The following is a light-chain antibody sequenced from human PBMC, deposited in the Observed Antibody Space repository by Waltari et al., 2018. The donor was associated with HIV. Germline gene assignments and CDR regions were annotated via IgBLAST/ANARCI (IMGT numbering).Light chain of an antibody. CDR2: AAS. V-gene: IGKV1-6*01. CDR1: QNSRKD. Sequence: ALQMSLSPPSLSASVGDRATIICRASQNSRKDLGWYQQKPGKAPKLLIYAASTLQTGVSSRFRGSGSGTEFTLTINGLQSEDSATYYCQQDDSFPRTFGPGTKVDIK. J-gene: IGKJ3*01. CDR3: QQDDSFPRT.